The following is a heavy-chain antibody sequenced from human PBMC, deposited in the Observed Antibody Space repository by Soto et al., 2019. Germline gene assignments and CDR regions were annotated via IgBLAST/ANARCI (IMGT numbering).Heavy chain of an antibody. CDR3: ARVEKYCERRSYYPSLDY. J-gene: IGHJ4*01. V-gene: IGHV4-30-4*01. D-gene: IGHD3-22*01. CDR1: GGSINSDYY. Sequence: QVQLQESGPGLVKPSQTLSLTCTVSGGSINSDYYWTWIRQPPGTGLEWLGHIYYSGGTFDSPSLTSRVTMSVDTSKNRFSLQLRSWTAADTDAYYCARVEKYCERRSYYPSLDYWGQGILVTVAS. CDR2: IYYSGGT.